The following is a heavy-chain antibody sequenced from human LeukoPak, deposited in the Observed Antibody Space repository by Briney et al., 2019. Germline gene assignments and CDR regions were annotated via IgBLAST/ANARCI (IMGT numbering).Heavy chain of an antibody. Sequence: GESLKISCKGSGYSFTNYWIAWVRQMPGKGLEWIGAIYPGDSNLRYNPSFEGQVTISADKSVSTAYLQWSSLKASDTAMYYCARLGCSSTSCFAYPRYYYYYMDVWGKGTTVTVSS. J-gene: IGHJ6*03. V-gene: IGHV5-51*01. CDR1: GYSFTNYW. D-gene: IGHD2-2*01. CDR2: IYPGDSNL. CDR3: ARLGCSSTSCFAYPRYYYYYMDV.